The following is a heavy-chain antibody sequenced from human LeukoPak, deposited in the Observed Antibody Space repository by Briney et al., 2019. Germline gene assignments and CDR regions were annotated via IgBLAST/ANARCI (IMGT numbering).Heavy chain of an antibody. CDR3: ARDFEVVPAAIRPSYYMDV. J-gene: IGHJ6*03. D-gene: IGHD2-2*01. CDR1: GYTFTGYY. CDR2: INPNSGGT. V-gene: IGHV1-2*02. Sequence: GASVKVSCKASGYTFTGYYMHWVRQAPGQGLEWMGWINPNSGGTNYAQKFQGRVTMTRDTSISTAYMELSRLRSDDTAVYYCARDFEVVPAAIRPSYYMDVWGKGTTVTVSS.